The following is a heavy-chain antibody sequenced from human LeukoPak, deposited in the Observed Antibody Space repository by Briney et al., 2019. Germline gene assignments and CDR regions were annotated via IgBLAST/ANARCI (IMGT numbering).Heavy chain of an antibody. D-gene: IGHD3-22*01. V-gene: IGHV3-53*01. CDR2: IYSGGST. CDR1: GFTVSNNY. CDR3: ARENYYDSSGYQVGHNWFDP. J-gene: IGHJ5*02. Sequence: GALRLSCAASGFTVSNNYMSWVRQAPGKGLEWVSVIYSGGSTYYADSVKGRFTISRDNSKNTLYLQMNSLRAEDTAVYYCARENYYDSSGYQVGHNWFDPWGQGTLVTVSS.